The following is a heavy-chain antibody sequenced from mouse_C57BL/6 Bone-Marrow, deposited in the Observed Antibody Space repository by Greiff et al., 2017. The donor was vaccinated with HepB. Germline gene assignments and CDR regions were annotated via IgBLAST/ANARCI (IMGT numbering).Heavy chain of an antibody. CDR3: AKIYYYGSKDY. CDR1: GYTFTSYW. J-gene: IGHJ2*01. CDR2: IYPGSGST. Sequence: QVQLQQPGAELVKPGASVKMSCKASGYTFTSYWITWVKQRPGQGLEWIGDIYPGSGSTNYNEKFKSKATLTVDKSSSTAYMQLSSLTSEDSAVYYCAKIYYYGSKDYWGQGTTLTVSS. D-gene: IGHD1-1*01. V-gene: IGHV1-55*01.